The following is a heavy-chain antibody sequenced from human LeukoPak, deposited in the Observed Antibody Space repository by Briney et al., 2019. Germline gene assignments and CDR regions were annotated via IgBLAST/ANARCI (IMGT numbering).Heavy chain of an antibody. V-gene: IGHV3-30-3*01. CDR3: ARDRTRRSSCLDY. J-gene: IGHJ4*02. D-gene: IGHD6-13*01. CDR2: ISYDGSNK. Sequence: SLRLSCAASGFTFSSYAMHWVRQAPGKGLEWVAVISYDGSNKYYADSVKGRFTISRDNSKNTLYLQMNSLRAEDTAVYYCARDRTRRSSCLDYWGQGTLVTVSS. CDR1: GFTFSSYA.